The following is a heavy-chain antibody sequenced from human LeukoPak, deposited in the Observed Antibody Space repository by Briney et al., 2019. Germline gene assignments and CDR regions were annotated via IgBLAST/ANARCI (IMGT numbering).Heavy chain of an antibody. D-gene: IGHD3-3*01. CDR1: GASISSRSYY. V-gene: IGHV4-39*07. CDR2: IDYSGRT. Sequence: PSETLSLTCTVSGASISSRSYYWGWIRQPPGKGLEWIGSIDYSGRTDYTPSLKSRVTISIDTSKNQFSLNVTSVTASDTAVYFCAREGDDFWSGYGHWGRGTLVTVSS. J-gene: IGHJ4*02. CDR3: AREGDDFWSGYGH.